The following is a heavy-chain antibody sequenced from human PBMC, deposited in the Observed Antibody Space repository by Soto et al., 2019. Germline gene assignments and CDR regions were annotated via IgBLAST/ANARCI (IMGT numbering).Heavy chain of an antibody. V-gene: IGHV3-30*18. D-gene: IGHD1-26*01. CDR1: GFTFSSYG. J-gene: IGHJ2*01. CDR2: ISFDGNYK. CDR3: VKDNLHSGIYENWYFDL. Sequence: QVQLVESGGGVVQPGRSLRLSCVGSGFTFSSYGMHWVRQAPGKGLEWLAVISFDGNYKYHADSVKGRFTISRDNSKNTLFLEMSSLRPEDTAVYYGVKDNLHSGIYENWYFDLWGRGTLVTVSS.